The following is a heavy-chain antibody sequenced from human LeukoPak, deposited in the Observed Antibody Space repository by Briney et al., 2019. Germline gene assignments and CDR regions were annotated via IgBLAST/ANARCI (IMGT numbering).Heavy chain of an antibody. CDR1: GFTFSSYA. Sequence: PGGSLRLSCAASGFTFSSYAISWVRQAPGKGLEWVSAISGSGGSTYYADSVKGRFTISRDNSKNTLYLQMNSLRAEDTAVYYCAKVGDSSGYIYYFDYWGQGTLVTVSS. CDR3: AKVGDSSGYIYYFDY. CDR2: ISGSGGST. J-gene: IGHJ4*02. V-gene: IGHV3-23*01. D-gene: IGHD3-22*01.